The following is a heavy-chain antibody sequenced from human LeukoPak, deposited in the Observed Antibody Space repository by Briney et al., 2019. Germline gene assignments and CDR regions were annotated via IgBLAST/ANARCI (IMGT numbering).Heavy chain of an antibody. CDR2: ISAYNGNT. J-gene: IGHJ4*02. D-gene: IGHD6-13*01. CDR1: GYTFTSYG. CDR3: ARVDRGIAET. V-gene: IGHV1-18*01. Sequence: GASVKVSCTASGYTFTSYGISWVRQAPGQGVEWMGWISAYNGNTNYAQKLQGRVTITTDTSTSTAYMELRSLRSDDTAVYYCARVDRGIAETWGQGTLVTVSS.